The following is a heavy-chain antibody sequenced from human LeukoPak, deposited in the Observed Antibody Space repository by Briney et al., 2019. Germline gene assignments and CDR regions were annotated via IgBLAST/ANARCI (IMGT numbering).Heavy chain of an antibody. CDR2: INHSGST. J-gene: IGHJ5*02. CDR3: ASTPAYYYDSSGRWFDP. Sequence: PSETLYLTCAVYGGSFSGYYWSWIRQPPGKGLEWIGEINHSGSTNYNPSLKSRVTISVDTSKNQFSLKLSSVTAADTAVYYCASTPAYYYDSSGRWFDPWGQGTLVTVSS. D-gene: IGHD3-22*01. V-gene: IGHV4-34*01. CDR1: GGSFSGYY.